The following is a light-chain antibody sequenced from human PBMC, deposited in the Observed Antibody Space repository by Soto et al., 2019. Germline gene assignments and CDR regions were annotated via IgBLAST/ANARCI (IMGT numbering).Light chain of an antibody. V-gene: IGKV4-1*01. Sequence: DIVMTQSPDSLAVSLGERATNNCKSSQSILYSSNNKNYLAWYQQKPGQPPKLLIYWASTRESGVPDRFSGSGSGTDFTLTINSLQAEDVAVYYCQQYYSTPWTFDQGTKVEIK. J-gene: IGKJ1*01. CDR1: QSILYSSNNKNY. CDR2: WAS. CDR3: QQYYSTPWT.